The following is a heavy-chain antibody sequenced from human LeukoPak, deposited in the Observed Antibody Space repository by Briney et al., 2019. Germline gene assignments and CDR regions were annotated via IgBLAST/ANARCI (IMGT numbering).Heavy chain of an antibody. D-gene: IGHD4-17*01. CDR3: ASSNYGDYVLFDY. CDR1: GFTVSSNY. CDR2: IYSGGST. V-gene: IGHV3-66*01. J-gene: IGHJ4*02. Sequence: GGSLRLSCAASGFTVSSNYMSWVRQAPGKGLEWVSVIYSGGSTYYADSVKGRFTISRDNSKNTLYLQMNSLRAEDTAVYYCASSNYGDYVLFDYWGQGTLVTVSS.